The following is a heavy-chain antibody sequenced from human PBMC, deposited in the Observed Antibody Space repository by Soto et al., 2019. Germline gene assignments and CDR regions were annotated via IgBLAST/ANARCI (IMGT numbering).Heavy chain of an antibody. D-gene: IGHD3-22*01. CDR2: INPSGGST. CDR3: AREIVVAAFDI. V-gene: IGHV1-46*01. Sequence: ASVKVSCKASGYTFTSYYMHWGRQAPGQGLEWMGIINPSGGSTSYAQKFQGRVTMTRDTSTSTVYMELSSLRSEDTAVYYCAREIVVAAFDIWGQGTMVTVSS. J-gene: IGHJ3*02. CDR1: GYTFTSYY.